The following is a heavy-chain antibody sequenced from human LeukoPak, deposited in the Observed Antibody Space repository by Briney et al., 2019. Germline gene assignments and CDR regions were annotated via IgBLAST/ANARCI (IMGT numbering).Heavy chain of an antibody. CDR2: INPNSGGT. Sequence: ASVKVSCKASGYTFTGYYMHWVRQAPGQGLEWMGWINPNSGGTNYAQKFQGRVTMTRDTSISTAYMELSRLRSDVTAVYYCAGTGSGYSYGLENWFDPWGQGTLVTVSS. J-gene: IGHJ5*02. D-gene: IGHD5-18*01. CDR1: GYTFTGYY. V-gene: IGHV1-2*02. CDR3: AGTGSGYSYGLENWFDP.